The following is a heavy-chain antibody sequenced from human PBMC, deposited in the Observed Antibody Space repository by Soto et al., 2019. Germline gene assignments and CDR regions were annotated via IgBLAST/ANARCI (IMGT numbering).Heavy chain of an antibody. CDR1: GYTFTSYG. CDR2: ISAHNGNT. CDR3: ARGRYGDY. D-gene: IGHD1-1*01. Sequence: QVHLVQSGAEVKKPGASVKVSCKASGYTFTSYGITWVRQAPGQGLEWIGWISAHNGNTDYALKLQGRVIVTRDTSTSTAYMELRSLRSDDTAVYYCARGRYGDYWGQGALVTVSS. V-gene: IGHV1-18*01. J-gene: IGHJ4*02.